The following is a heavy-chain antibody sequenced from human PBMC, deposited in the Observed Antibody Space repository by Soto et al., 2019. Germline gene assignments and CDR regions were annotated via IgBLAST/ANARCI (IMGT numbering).Heavy chain of an antibody. J-gene: IGHJ6*02. CDR1: GFTFISYS. CDR2: ISSSSSYI. Sequence: WGSLRLSCSASGFTFISYSINFLRHAPFKGLEWVSSISSSSSYIYYADSVKGRLTISRDNAKNSLYLQMNSLRAEDTAVYYCARDLLEMATISHCYGMDVWGQGTTVTVSS. CDR3: ARDLLEMATISHCYGMDV. D-gene: IGHD5-12*01. V-gene: IGHV3-21*01.